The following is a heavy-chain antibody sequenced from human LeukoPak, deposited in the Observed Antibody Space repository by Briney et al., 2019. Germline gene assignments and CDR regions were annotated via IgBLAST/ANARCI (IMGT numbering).Heavy chain of an antibody. V-gene: IGHV6-1*01. CDR1: GDSVSSNSAD. Sequence: SQILSLTCAISGDSVSSNSADWNWIRQSPSRGLEWLGRTYYGSKWNNDYAVSVKSRITINPDTSKNQFSLHLNSVTHEDTAVYYCARGLLYFDIWGRGTLVTVSS. CDR3: ARGLLYFDI. CDR2: TYYGSKWNN. J-gene: IGHJ2*01.